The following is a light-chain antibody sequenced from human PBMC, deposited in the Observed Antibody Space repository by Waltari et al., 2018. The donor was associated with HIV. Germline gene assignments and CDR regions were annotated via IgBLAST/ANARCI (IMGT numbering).Light chain of an antibody. CDR2: AAF. V-gene: IGKV1-12*01. J-gene: IGKJ3*01. CDR1: HNIRSW. CDR3: QQAHSTPFT. Sequence: DILMTQSPSSVSASVGDRVTIPCRSSHNIRSWLGWYQQKPGGAPKLLIYAAFNLQSGVPSRFAGSGSGTEFTLTINSLQPEDSATYHCQQAHSTPFTFGPGTKV.